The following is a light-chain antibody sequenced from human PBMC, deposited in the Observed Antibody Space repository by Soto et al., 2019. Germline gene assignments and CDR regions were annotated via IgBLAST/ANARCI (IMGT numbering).Light chain of an antibody. V-gene: IGKV4-1*01. CDR2: WAS. CDR3: QQHAISPET. Sequence: DIVMTQSPDSLAVSLGERATINCKSSQSVLYTSNNKNYLTWFQQKPGQPPKLLIYWASTRASGVPDRFTGSGSGTDFTLTISSLQAEDVAIYYCQQHAISPETFGQGTTVEIK. J-gene: IGKJ1*01. CDR1: QSVLYTSNNKNY.